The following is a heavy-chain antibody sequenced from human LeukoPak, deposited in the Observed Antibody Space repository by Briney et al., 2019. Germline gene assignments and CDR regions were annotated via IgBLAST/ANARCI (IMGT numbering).Heavy chain of an antibody. CDR1: GYSYTNYW. V-gene: IGHV5-51*01. D-gene: IGHD6-13*01. CDR2: IYPGDSDT. Sequence: GESLKISCKSSGYSYTNYWIGWVRQMPGKGLEWMGIIYPGDSDTRYSPSFQGQVTISADKSISTAYLQWSSLKASDTAMYYCARHGAAGSGYSSSRGYFDLWGRGTLVTVSS. CDR3: ARHGAAGSGYSSSRGYFDL. J-gene: IGHJ2*01.